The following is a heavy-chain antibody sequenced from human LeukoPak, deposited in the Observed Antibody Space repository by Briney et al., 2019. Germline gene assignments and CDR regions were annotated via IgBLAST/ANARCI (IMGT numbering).Heavy chain of an antibody. D-gene: IGHD3-22*01. CDR1: GYTFTSYG. CDR2: INPNSGGT. J-gene: IGHJ4*02. CDR3: ARDPADSSGYYVDY. Sequence: GASVKVSCKASGYTFTSYGISWVRQAPGQGLEWMGWINPNSGGTNYAQKFQGRVTMTRDTSISTAYMELSRLRSDDTAVYYCARDPADSSGYYVDYWGQGTLVTVSS. V-gene: IGHV1-2*02.